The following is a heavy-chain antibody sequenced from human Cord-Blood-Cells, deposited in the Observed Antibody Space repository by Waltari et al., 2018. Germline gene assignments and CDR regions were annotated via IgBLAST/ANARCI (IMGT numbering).Heavy chain of an antibody. Sequence: EVQLVESGGGLVQPGRSLRLSCTASGFTFGDYAMSWVRQAPGKGLEWVGFIRSKAYGGTTEYTASVKGRFTISRDDSKSIAYLQMNSLKTEDTAVYYCTRASPCARSCYSFYWGQGTLVTVS. CDR3: TRASPCARSCYSFY. V-gene: IGHV3-49*04. CDR2: IRSKAYGGTT. CDR1: GFTFGDYA. J-gene: IGHJ4*02. D-gene: IGHD2-15*01.